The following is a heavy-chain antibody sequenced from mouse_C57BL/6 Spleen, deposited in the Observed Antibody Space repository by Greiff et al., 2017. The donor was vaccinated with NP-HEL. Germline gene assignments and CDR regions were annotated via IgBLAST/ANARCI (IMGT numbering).Heavy chain of an antibody. CDR3: AREGIFIKGMDY. CDR2: ISSGSSTI. Sequence: EVNVVESGGGLVKPGGSLKLSCAASGFTFSDYGMHWVRQAPEKGLEWVAYISSGSSTIYYADTVKGRFPISRDNAKNTLFLQMTSLRSEDTAMYYCAREGIFIKGMDYWGQGTSVTVSS. V-gene: IGHV5-17*01. J-gene: IGHJ4*01. D-gene: IGHD1-1*01. CDR1: GFTFSDYG.